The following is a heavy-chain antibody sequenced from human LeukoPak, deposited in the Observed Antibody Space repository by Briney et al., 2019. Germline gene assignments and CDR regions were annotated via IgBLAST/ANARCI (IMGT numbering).Heavy chain of an antibody. Sequence: TVKVSCKGSGGTFSSYAISWVRQAPGQGLEWMGGIIPIFGTANYAQKFQGRVTITADESTSTAYMELSSLRSEDTAVYYCARSDPAPSYDSSGPPKFWFDPWGQGTLVTVSS. CDR1: GGTFSSYA. CDR2: IIPIFGTA. V-gene: IGHV1-69*13. CDR3: ARSDPAPSYDSSGPPKFWFDP. D-gene: IGHD3-22*01. J-gene: IGHJ5*02.